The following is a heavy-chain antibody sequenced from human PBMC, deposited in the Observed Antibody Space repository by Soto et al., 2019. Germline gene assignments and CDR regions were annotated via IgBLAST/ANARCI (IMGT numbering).Heavy chain of an antibody. CDR1: GSTCRTSA. CDR2: IMPVFPTA. J-gene: IGHJ6*01. CDR3: ARDKDRQQLGGNYYYIMDV. V-gene: IGHV1-69*13. D-gene: IGHD3-3*02. Sequence: GASLNVSGKTSGSTCRTSAISWVRQAPGQGLEWMGGIMPVFPTADYAQKFQGRVTITADESTSTAYMELSSLRSEDTAVYYCARDKDRQQLGGNYYYIMDVWGQGTTVTVS.